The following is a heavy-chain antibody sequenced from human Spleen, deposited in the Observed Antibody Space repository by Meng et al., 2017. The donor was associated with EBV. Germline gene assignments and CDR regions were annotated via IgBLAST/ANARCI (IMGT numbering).Heavy chain of an antibody. J-gene: IGHJ4*02. CDR1: GHTLTDYY. CDR2: ISAYSGST. Sequence: QVRLVQSGAEVKKPGASVKVSCKASGHTLTDYYFSWVRQDPGQGLEWMGWISAYSGSTLYPQNVQGRVTMTTDTFTSTAYMEVRNLRSDDTALYYCAWTSGTSPYYFDYWGQGTLVTASS. CDR3: AWTSGTSPYYFDY. D-gene: IGHD1-26*01. V-gene: IGHV1-18*04.